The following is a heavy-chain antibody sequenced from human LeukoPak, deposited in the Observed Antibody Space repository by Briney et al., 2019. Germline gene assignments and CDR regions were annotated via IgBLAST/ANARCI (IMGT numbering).Heavy chain of an antibody. V-gene: IGHV1-2*02. D-gene: IGHD2-2*01. Sequence: GASVKVSCKASGYTFTGYYMHWVRQAPGQGLEWMGWINPNSGGTNYAQKFQGRVTMTRDTSISTAYMELSRLRSDDTAVYYCARDEYCSSTSCYPRGMDVWGQGTTVTVSS. CDR2: INPNSGGT. CDR1: GYTFTGYY. CDR3: ARDEYCSSTSCYPRGMDV. J-gene: IGHJ6*02.